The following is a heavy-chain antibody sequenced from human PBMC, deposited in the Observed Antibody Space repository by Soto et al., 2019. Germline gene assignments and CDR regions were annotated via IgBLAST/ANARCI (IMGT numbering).Heavy chain of an antibody. Sequence: EVPLVESGGDLVQPGGSLRLSCAASGFTFSTYWMHWVRQAPGKGLLWFARIKTDGTYATYAESVKGRFTISRDNAKNTRYLQMNSLRVEDAAVYYCAAGGSGYYANWGQGTLVTVSS. V-gene: IGHV3-74*01. J-gene: IGHJ4*02. D-gene: IGHD3-22*01. CDR2: IKTDGTYA. CDR1: GFTFSTYW. CDR3: AAGGSGYYAN.